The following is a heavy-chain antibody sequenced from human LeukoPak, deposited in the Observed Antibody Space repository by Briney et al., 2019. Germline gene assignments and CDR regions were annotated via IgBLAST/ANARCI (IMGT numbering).Heavy chain of an antibody. J-gene: IGHJ4*02. D-gene: IGHD3-10*01. Sequence: SQTLSLTCTVSGGSINSGSYYWTWIRQPAGKGLEWIERIYTGGNTTSNPSLKSRVPISVDTSKNQFSLKLSAVTAADTAVYYCASGSSFDHWGQGTLVTVSS. CDR2: IYTGGNT. CDR1: GGSINSGSYY. CDR3: ASGSSFDH. V-gene: IGHV4-61*02.